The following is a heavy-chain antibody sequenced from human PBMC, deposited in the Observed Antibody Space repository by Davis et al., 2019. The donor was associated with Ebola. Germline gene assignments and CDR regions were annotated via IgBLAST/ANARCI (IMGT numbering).Heavy chain of an antibody. CDR3: ARGTGPVDY. J-gene: IGHJ4*02. D-gene: IGHD1-14*01. Sequence: SETLSLTCTVSGGSVSSGRYYWNWVRQSPGKGLEWIGYIYYNGNTNYNPSLKSRVTISVDTSKNQFSLKLSSVTVADTAVYYCARGTGPVDYWGQGTLVTVSS. CDR1: GGSVSSGRYY. CDR2: IYYNGNT. V-gene: IGHV4-61*01.